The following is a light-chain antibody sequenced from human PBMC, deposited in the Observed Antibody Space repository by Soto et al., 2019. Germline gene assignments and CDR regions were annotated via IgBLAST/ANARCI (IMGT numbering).Light chain of an antibody. V-gene: IGKV3-20*01. Sequence: EIVLTQSPGTLSLSPGERATLSCRASQSVSSSYLAWYQHKPGQAPRLLIYGASSRATGIPDRFSGSGSGTDFPLTINRLEPEDFAVYYCQQYGSSPHTFGQGTKLEIK. CDR1: QSVSSSY. CDR3: QQYGSSPHT. CDR2: GAS. J-gene: IGKJ2*01.